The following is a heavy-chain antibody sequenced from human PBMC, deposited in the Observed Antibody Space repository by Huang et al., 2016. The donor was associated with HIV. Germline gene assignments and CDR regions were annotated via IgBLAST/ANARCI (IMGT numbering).Heavy chain of an antibody. D-gene: IGHD6-13*01. CDR3: AALGRIVGIPAAPLRFDP. J-gene: IGHJ5*02. CDR1: GGSISSSSYY. Sequence: QLQLQESGPGLVKPSETLSLTCTVSGGSISSSSYYWGWIRQPPGKGLEWIGSIYQSGTTYYNPSLKGRVTISVDTSRTQFALKLSSVTAADTAVYYCAALGRIVGIPAAPLRFDPWGQGTLVTVSS. V-gene: IGHV4-39*01. CDR2: IYQSGTT.